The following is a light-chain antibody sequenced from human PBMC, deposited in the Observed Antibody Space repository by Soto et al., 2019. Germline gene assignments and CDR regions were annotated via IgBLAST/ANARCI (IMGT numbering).Light chain of an antibody. V-gene: IGKV3-11*01. CDR3: QQRADWSWT. J-gene: IGKJ1*01. CDR2: DTF. CDR1: QNIAIY. Sequence: IVLTQSPATLSFSPGERATLSCRASQNIAIYLAWYQQKSGQSPRLLIYDTFNRAPGIPDRFSGSGSGTDFTLTISSLEPEDFAGYYCQQRADWSWTFGQGTTVEIK.